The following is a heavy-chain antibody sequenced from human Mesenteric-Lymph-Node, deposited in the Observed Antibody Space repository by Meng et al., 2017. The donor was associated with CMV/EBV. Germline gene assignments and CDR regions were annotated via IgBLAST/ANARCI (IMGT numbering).Heavy chain of an antibody. CDR2: IYYSGST. CDR3: ARSFRYNWNYAYWYFDL. CDR1: GGSVSSGSYY. J-gene: IGHJ2*01. D-gene: IGHD1-7*01. Sequence: SETLSLTCTVSGGSVSSGSYYWSWIRQPPGKGLEWIGYIYYSGSTNYNPSLKSRVTISVDTSKNQFSLKLSSVTAADTAVYYCARSFRYNWNYAYWYFDLWGRGTLVTVSS. V-gene: IGHV4-61*01.